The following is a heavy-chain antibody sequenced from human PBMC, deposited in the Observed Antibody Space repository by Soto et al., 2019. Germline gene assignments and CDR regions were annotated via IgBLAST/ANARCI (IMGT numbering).Heavy chain of an antibody. D-gene: IGHD2-8*01. CDR1: GFSLSNARMG. J-gene: IGHJ4*02. V-gene: IGHV2-26*01. CDR3: ARMGDCTNGVCYGSFDY. CDR2: IFSNDEK. Sequence: QVTLKESGPVLVKPTEPLTLTCTVSGFSLSNARMGVSWIRQPPGKALEWLAHIFSNDEKSYSTSLKSRLTISKDTSKSQVVLTMTNMDPVDTATYYCARMGDCTNGVCYGSFDYWGQGTLVTVSS.